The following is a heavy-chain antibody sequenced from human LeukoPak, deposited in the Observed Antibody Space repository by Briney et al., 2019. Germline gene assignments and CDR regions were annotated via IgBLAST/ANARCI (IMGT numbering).Heavy chain of an antibody. Sequence: GGSLRLSCAVSGFAFSNYGVHWVRQAPGKGLEWVALLSSGGINKHYADSVKGRFIISRDNSMNTLYLQMNSLRVEDTAVYYCARDHAGSGRAFDNWGQGTLVTVSS. J-gene: IGHJ4*02. V-gene: IGHV3-30*03. CDR1: GFAFSNYG. CDR2: LSSGGINK. CDR3: ARDHAGSGRAFDN. D-gene: IGHD2-15*01.